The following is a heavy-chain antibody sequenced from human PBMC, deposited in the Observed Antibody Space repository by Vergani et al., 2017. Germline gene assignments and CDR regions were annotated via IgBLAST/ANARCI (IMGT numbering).Heavy chain of an antibody. V-gene: IGHV3-53*01. Sequence: EVQLVESGGGLIQPGGSLRLSCAASGFTVSSNYMSWVRQAPGKGLEWVSVIYSGGSTYYADSVKGRFTISRDNSKYTLYLQMNSLKAEDTAVYYCASSSWTDAFDIWGQETMVTVSS. J-gene: IGHJ3*02. CDR3: ASSSWTDAFDI. D-gene: IGHD6-13*01. CDR1: GFTVSSNY. CDR2: IYSGGST.